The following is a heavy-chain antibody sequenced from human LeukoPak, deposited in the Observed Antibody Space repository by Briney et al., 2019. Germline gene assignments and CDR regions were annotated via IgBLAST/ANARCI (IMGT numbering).Heavy chain of an antibody. Sequence: GGSLRLSCAASGFTYSSYGMHWVRQAPGKGLEWVAVIWYDGSNRYYADSVKGRFTISRGNSKNTLYLQMNSLRAEDAAVYYCVRGNDYGGPHYWGQGTLVTVSS. CDR3: VRGNDYGGPHY. CDR1: GFTYSSYG. J-gene: IGHJ4*02. D-gene: IGHD4-23*01. V-gene: IGHV3-33*01. CDR2: IWYDGSNR.